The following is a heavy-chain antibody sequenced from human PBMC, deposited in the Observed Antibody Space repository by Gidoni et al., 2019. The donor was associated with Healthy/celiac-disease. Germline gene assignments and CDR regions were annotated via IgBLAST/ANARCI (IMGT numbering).Heavy chain of an antibody. D-gene: IGHD1-26*01. CDR1: GFPSSSYS. CDR3: ARLGGSSWDYYYYMDV. CDR2: ISTRSSYI. V-gene: IGHV3-21*01. J-gene: IGHJ6*03. Sequence: EVQLVESGGGLVKPGGSLRLSCAASGFPSSSYSMNWVRQAPGKGLEWVSSISTRSSYIYYADSVKGRFTISRDNAKNSLYLQMNSLRAEDTAVYYCARLGGSSWDYYYYMDVWGKGTTVTVSS.